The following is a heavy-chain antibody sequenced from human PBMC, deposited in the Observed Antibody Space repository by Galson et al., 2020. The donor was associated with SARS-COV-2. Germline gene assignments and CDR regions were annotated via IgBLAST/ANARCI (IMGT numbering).Heavy chain of an antibody. V-gene: IGHV3-7*01. D-gene: IGHD3-9*01. CDR1: AFTFSTSW. J-gene: IGHJ3*02. CDR2: IRSDGKET. CDR3: ARDPAGPDWGAFDI. Sequence: GGSLRLSCAAAAFTFSTSWMTWVRQAPGKGLEWVANIRSDGKETFYVDSVKGRFTVSRDNAKNSLFLQMNSLRAEDTAVYFCARDPAGPDWGAFDIWGQGTMVTVSS.